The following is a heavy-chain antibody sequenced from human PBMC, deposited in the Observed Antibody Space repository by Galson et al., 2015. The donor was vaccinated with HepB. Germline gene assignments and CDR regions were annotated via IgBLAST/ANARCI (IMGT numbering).Heavy chain of an antibody. V-gene: IGHV1-46*01. CDR2: INPSAGST. CDR3: ARYPNGAYRYDY. D-gene: IGHD2-8*01. Sequence: SCRASGYTFTSYYIHRVRQAPGQGLKWVGIINPSAGSTRYTQKFQGRVTMTRDKSTSTVYMELSSLRSEDTAVYYCARYPNGAYRYDYWGQGTLVTVSS. CDR1: GYTFTSYY. J-gene: IGHJ4*02.